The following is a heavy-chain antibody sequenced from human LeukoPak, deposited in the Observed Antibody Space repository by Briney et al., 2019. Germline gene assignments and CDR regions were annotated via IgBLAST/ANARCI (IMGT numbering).Heavy chain of an antibody. CDR1: GFTFSSYS. V-gene: IGHV3-21*01. CDR3: ARVSSYGDYAGAFFDY. CDR2: MSSSSSYI. J-gene: IGHJ4*02. Sequence: PGGSLRLSCAASGFTFSSYSMNWVRQAPGKGLEWVSSMSSSSSYIYYADSVKGRFTISRDNAKNSLYLQMNSLRAEETAVYYCARVSSYGDYAGAFFDYWGQGALVTVSS. D-gene: IGHD4-17*01.